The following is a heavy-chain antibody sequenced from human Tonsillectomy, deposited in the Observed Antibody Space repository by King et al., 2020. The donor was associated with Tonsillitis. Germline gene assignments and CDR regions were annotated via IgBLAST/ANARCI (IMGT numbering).Heavy chain of an antibody. CDR3: ARGKYDVWSGYPDYFDY. CDR1: GGSFSGYY. Sequence: VQLQQWGARLLKPSATLSLTCAVYGGSFSGYYWTWIRQVPGKGLEWIGEINHSGSTNYNPSLKSRVTMSVDTSKNQVSLKLRSVTAADTAVYYCARGKYDVWSGYPDYFDYWGQGTLVTVSS. V-gene: IGHV4-34*01. J-gene: IGHJ4*02. D-gene: IGHD3-3*01. CDR2: INHSGST.